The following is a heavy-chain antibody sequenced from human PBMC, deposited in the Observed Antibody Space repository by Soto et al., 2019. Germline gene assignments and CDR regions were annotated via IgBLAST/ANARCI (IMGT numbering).Heavy chain of an antibody. V-gene: IGHV5-51*01. J-gene: IGHJ4*02. Sequence: GDALKGSCKGSGYSYTSYWIGWVRQMPGKGLEWMGIIYPGDSDTRYSPSFQGQVTISADKSISTAYLQWSSLKASDTAMYYCARPSRSSGWDYWGQGTLFTVS. CDR2: IYPGDSDT. CDR3: ARPSRSSGWDY. D-gene: IGHD6-19*01. CDR1: GYSYTSYW.